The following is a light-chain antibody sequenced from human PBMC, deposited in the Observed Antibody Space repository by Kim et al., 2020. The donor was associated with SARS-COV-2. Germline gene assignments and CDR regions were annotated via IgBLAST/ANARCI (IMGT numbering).Light chain of an antibody. CDR1: QSVSSSY. CDR3: QQYDNSPWT. V-gene: IGKV3-20*01. J-gene: IGKJ1*01. CDR2: GAS. Sequence: EIVLAQSPGTLSLSPGDRVTLSCRASQSVSSSYLAWYQQKPGQAPRLIIYGASSRATGIPDRFSGSGSGTDFTLIISRLEPEDFAVYYCQQYDNSPWTFGQGTKVDIK.